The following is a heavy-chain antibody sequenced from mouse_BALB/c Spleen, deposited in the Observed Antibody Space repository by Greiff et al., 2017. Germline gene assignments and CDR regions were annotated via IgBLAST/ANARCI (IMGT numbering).Heavy chain of an antibody. CDR1: GFTFSSYT. J-gene: IGHJ2*01. Sequence: DVMLVESGGGLVKPGRSLKLSCAASGFTFSSYTMSWVRQTPEKRLEWVATISSGGSYTYYPDSVKGRFTISRDNAKNTLYLQMSSLKSEDTAMYYCTRDTTVVATGGYFDYWGQGTTLTVSS. D-gene: IGHD1-1*01. CDR3: TRDTTVVATGGYFDY. CDR2: ISSGGSYT. V-gene: IGHV5-6-4*01.